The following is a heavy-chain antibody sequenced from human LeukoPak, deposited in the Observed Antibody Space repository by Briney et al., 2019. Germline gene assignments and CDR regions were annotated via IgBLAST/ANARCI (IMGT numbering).Heavy chain of an antibody. V-gene: IGHV4-31*03. CDR3: ARGLEDSSGYDSPLGSVYFDY. D-gene: IGHD5-12*01. J-gene: IGHJ4*02. CDR1: GGSISSGGYY. CDR2: IYYSGST. Sequence: PSETLSLTCTVSGGSISSGGYYWSWIRQHPGKGLEWIGYIYYSGSTYYNPSLKSRVTISVDTSKNQFSLKLSSVTAADTAVYYCARGLEDSSGYDSPLGSVYFDYWGQGTLVTVSS.